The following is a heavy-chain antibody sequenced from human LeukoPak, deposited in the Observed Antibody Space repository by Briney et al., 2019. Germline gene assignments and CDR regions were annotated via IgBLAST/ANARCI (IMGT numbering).Heavy chain of an antibody. CDR2: IFSSSGFI. CDR3: ARDPSSSGWYGYYFDY. CDR1: GFTSSTYS. V-gene: IGHV3-21*01. Sequence: GGSLRLSCAASGFTSSTYSMNWVRQAPGKGLEWVSSIFSSSGFISYADAVKGRFSISRDNAKNSLYLQMNSLRAEDTAVYYCARDPSSSGWYGYYFDYWGQGTLVSFSS. D-gene: IGHD6-19*01. J-gene: IGHJ4*02.